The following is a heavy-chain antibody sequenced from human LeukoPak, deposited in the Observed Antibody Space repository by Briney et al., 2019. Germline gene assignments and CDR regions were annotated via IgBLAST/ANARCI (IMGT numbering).Heavy chain of an antibody. CDR1: GFTFGDYA. D-gene: IGHD5-18*01. CDR3: AGVDAAMPDAFDI. V-gene: IGHV3-49*04. CDR2: IASETYGGTA. J-gene: IGHJ3*02. Sequence: GGSLRLSCTASGFTFGDYAMTWVRQAPGKGLEWVGFIASETYGGTAEYAASVKGRFIISRDDSKSIAYLQMSSLRADDTALYYCAGVDAAMPDAFDIWGQGTTVTVSS.